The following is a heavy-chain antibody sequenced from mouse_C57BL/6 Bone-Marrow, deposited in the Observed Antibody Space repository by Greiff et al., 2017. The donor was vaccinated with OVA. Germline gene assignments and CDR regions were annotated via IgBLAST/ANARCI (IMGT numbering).Heavy chain of an antibody. CDR3: AREAFTTEGY. CDR2: IDPSDSYT. V-gene: IGHV1-59*01. Sequence: QVQLQQSGAELVRPGTSVKLSCKASGYTFTSYWMHWVKQRPGQGLEWIGVIDPSDSYTNYNQKFKGKATLTVDTSSSTAYMQLSSLTSEDSAVYYCAREAFTTEGYWGQGTTLTVSS. CDR1: GYTFTSYW. J-gene: IGHJ2*01. D-gene: IGHD1-1*01.